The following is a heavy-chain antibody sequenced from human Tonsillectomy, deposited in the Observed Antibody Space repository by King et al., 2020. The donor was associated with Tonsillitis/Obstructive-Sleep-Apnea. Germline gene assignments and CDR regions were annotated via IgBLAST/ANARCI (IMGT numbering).Heavy chain of an antibody. CDR2: IYYSGST. J-gene: IGHJ4*02. CDR3: ARTSCGGDCYWNDY. D-gene: IGHD2-21*01. Sequence: VQLQESGPGLVKPSETLSLTCTVSGGSISSYYWSWIRQPPGKGLEWIGYIYYSGSTNYNPSLKSRVTISVDTSKNQFSLKLSSVTAADTAVYYCARTSCGGDCYWNDYWGQGTLVTVSS. CDR1: GGSISSYY. V-gene: IGHV4-59*08.